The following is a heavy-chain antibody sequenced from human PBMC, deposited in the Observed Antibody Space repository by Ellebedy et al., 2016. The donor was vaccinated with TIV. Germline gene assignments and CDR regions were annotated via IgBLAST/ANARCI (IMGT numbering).Heavy chain of an antibody. CDR3: ARAPISGSYLY. CDR2: ISYDGSNK. CDR1: GFTFSSYW. Sequence: GESLKISXAASGFTFSSYWMTWVRQAPGKGLEWVAVISYDGSNKYYADSVKGRFTISRDNSKNTLYLQMNSLRAEDTAVYYCARAPISGSYLYWGQGTLVTVSS. V-gene: IGHV3-30*03. J-gene: IGHJ4*02. D-gene: IGHD1-26*01.